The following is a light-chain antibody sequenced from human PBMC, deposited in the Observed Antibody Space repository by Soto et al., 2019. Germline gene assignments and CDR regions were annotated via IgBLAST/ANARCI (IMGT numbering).Light chain of an antibody. CDR1: QSVSTW. Sequence: DIHMTQSPSTLSASVGDRVTITCRASQSVSTWLAWYQQKPGKAPKLLIYKASILESGVPSRFSGSGSGTELTLDISRLQPDDSATYYCQQYNDNWTFGQGNKVEIK. CDR2: KAS. V-gene: IGKV1-5*03. J-gene: IGKJ1*01. CDR3: QQYNDNWT.